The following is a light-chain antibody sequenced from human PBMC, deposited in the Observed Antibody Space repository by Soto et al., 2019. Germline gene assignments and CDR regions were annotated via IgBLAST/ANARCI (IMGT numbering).Light chain of an antibody. CDR2: EVS. CDR1: SSDVGSYNL. J-gene: IGLJ1*01. V-gene: IGLV2-23*02. CDR3: CSYAGSSAWV. Sequence: QSALTQPASVSGSPGQSITISCTGTSSDVGSYNLVSWYQQHPGKAPKLMIYEVSKRPSGVSNCFSGSKSGNTASLTISGLQAEDEADYYCCSYAGSSAWVFGTGTKLTVL.